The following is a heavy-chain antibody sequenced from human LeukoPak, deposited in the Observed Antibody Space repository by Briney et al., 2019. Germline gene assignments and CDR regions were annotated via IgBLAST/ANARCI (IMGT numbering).Heavy chain of an antibody. CDR3: ARDRSSWAYYYYGMDV. Sequence: PGGSLRLSCAASGFTFSSYWMSWVRQAPGKGLEWVANIKQDGSERYYVDSVKGRFTISRDNAKNSLYLQMNSLRAEDTAVYYCARDRSSWAYYYYGMDVWGQGTTVTVS. CDR1: GFTFSSYW. CDR2: IKQDGSER. D-gene: IGHD6-13*01. J-gene: IGHJ6*02. V-gene: IGHV3-7*01.